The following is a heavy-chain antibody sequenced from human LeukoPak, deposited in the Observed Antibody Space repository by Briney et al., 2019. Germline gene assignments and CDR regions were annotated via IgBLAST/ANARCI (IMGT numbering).Heavy chain of an antibody. D-gene: IGHD6-6*01. V-gene: IGHV1-69*05. CDR1: GGTFSSYA. CDR3: ARDRESSSSVWFDP. CDR2: IIPIFGTA. J-gene: IGHJ5*02. Sequence: ASVKVSCKASGGTFSSYAISWVRQAPGQGLEWMGGIIPIFGTANYAQKFQGRVTMTRNTSISTAYMELSSLRSEDTAVYYCARDRESSSSVWFDPWGQGTLVTVSS.